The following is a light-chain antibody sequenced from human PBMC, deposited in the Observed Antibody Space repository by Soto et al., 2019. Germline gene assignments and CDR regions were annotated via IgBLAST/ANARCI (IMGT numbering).Light chain of an antibody. V-gene: IGKV3-11*01. J-gene: IGKJ4*01. Sequence: ETVLTQAPATLSFSPGEIATLSCRASQSGSRFFAWDQQKPGQAPRLLIYRVSNRATGVPARFSGSGSGTDFTLSISRRETEDSGVYSCQQRFTWPLTFGGGNKVELK. CDR2: RVS. CDR1: QSGSRF. CDR3: QQRFTWPLT.